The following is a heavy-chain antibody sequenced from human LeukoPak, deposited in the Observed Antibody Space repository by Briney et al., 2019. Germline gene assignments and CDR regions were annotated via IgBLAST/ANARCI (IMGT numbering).Heavy chain of an antibody. V-gene: IGHV4-34*01. CDR3: ARRGGSGRSFDY. CDR1: GGSFSGYY. J-gene: IGHJ4*02. D-gene: IGHD3-10*01. CDR2: IYSSGST. Sequence: SETLSLTCAVYGGSFSGYYWSWIRQPPGKGLEWIGSIYSSGSTYYNPSLKSRDTISVDTSKNQFSLNLSSVPASDTAVYYCARRGGSGRSFDYWGQGILVTVSS.